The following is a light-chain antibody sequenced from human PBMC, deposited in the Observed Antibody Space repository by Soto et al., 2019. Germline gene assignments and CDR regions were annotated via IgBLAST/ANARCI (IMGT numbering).Light chain of an antibody. CDR1: SSDVGGYNY. CDR3: ISYSGSNIVV. Sequence: QSALTQPPSASGSPGQSVTISCTGTSSDVGGYNYVSWYQQHPGKAPKLMIYEVSKRPSGVPDRFSGSKSGNTASLTVSGLQAEDEADYYCISYSGSNIVVFGGGTKLTL. J-gene: IGLJ2*01. V-gene: IGLV2-8*01. CDR2: EVS.